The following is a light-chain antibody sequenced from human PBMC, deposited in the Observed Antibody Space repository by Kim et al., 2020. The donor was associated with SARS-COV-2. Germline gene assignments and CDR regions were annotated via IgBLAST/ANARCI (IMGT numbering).Light chain of an antibody. CDR1: QSVSSY. V-gene: IGKV1-39*01. J-gene: IGKJ4*01. Sequence: DIQMTQSPSSLSASVGDRVTITCRASQSVSSYLNWYQQKPGKAPKLLIYAASSMQSGVPSRFSGSGSGTDFTLTISSLQPEDFATYYCQKGFITPLTLGGGTKVDIK. CDR3: QKGFITPLT. CDR2: AAS.